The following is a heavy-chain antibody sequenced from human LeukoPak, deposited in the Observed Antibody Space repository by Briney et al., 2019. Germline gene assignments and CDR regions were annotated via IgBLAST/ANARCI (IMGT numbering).Heavy chain of an antibody. CDR3: ARDPGYRRFGGSYYYYYGMDV. J-gene: IGHJ6*02. D-gene: IGHD3-3*01. CDR1: EGTFSSYA. CDR2: IIPIFGTA. V-gene: IGHV1-69*13. Sequence: ASVKVSCKASEGTFSSYAISWVRQAPGQGLEWMGGIIPIFGTANYAQKFQGRVTITADESTSTAYMELSSLRSEDTAVYYCARDPGYRRFGGSYYYYYGMDVWGQGTTVTVSS.